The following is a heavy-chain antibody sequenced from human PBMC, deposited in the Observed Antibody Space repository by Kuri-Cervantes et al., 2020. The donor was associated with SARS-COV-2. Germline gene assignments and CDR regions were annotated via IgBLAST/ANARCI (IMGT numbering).Heavy chain of an antibody. D-gene: IGHD1-26*01. CDR1: GFGFSSYA. V-gene: IGHV3-23*01. Sequence: LSLTCAASGFGFSSYAMSWVRQAPGKGLEWVSSFSGNGGNTYYADSVKGRFTISRDNSKSTLYLQMNSLRVEDTAVYYCAKALTSPYSGSYCVDYWGQGTLVTVSS. CDR3: AKALTSPYSGSYCVDY. CDR2: FSGNGGNT. J-gene: IGHJ4*02.